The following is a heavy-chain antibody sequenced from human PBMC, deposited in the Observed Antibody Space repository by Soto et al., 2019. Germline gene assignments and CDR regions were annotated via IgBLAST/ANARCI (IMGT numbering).Heavy chain of an antibody. CDR3: ARETLRDAIDI. J-gene: IGHJ3*02. Sequence: GGSLRRSCVASGFDFRSYEMNWVRQAPGKGLEWVSNIRANDESIYYADSVKGRVSVSRDNAKNSLFLEMNSLRVDDTAVYYCARETLRDAIDIWGQGTMVTVS. CDR1: GFDFRSYE. V-gene: IGHV3-48*03. CDR2: IRANDESI.